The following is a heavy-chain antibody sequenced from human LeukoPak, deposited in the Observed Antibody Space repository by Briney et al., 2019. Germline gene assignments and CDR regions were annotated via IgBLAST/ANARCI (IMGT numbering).Heavy chain of an antibody. V-gene: IGHV4-39*01. D-gene: IGHD6-19*01. CDR1: GGSISSSSYY. CDR2: IYYSGST. Sequence: WETLSLTCTVSGGSISSSSYYWGWIRQPPGKGLEWIGSIYYSGSTYYNPSLKSRVTISVDTSKNQFSLKLSSVTAADTAVYYCARRSSGIDYWGQGTLLTVSS. CDR3: ARRSSGIDY. J-gene: IGHJ4*02.